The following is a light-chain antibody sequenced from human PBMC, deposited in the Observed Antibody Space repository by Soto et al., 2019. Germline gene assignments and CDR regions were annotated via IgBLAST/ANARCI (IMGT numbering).Light chain of an antibody. CDR2: DAS. V-gene: IGKV3-11*01. Sequence: EIVLTQSPATLSLSPWERATLSFSASQSISFYLTWYQHKPGQAPRLLIYDASNRATGIPARFSGSGYGTDFTLTISSLEPEDFAVYYCQQRSNWPTFGQGTRLEIK. CDR1: QSISFY. CDR3: QQRSNWPT. J-gene: IGKJ5*01.